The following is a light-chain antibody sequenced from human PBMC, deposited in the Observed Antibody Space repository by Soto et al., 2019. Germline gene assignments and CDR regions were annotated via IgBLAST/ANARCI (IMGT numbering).Light chain of an antibody. J-gene: IGKJ2*01. CDR2: DAS. Sequence: EIVLTQYQATLSLSPGERATLSCRASQSVGNFLAWYQQKPGQAPRLLVYDASSRATGIPARFSGSGSGTYFTLPLSSLEPEDFAVYYCHHSSSGPPYTLGQGTKREIK. V-gene: IGKV3-11*01. CDR1: QSVGNF. CDR3: HHSSSGPPYT.